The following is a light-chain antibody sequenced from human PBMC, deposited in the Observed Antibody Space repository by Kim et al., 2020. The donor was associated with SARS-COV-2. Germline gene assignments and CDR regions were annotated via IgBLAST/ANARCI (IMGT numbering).Light chain of an antibody. CDR1: SSDVGSYNL. Sequence: VSWSPAQSITISCTGTSSDVGSYNLVSWYQQHPGKAPKLMIYEVSKRPSGVSNRFSGSKSGNTASLTISGLQAEDEADYYCCSYVVFGGGTQLTVL. J-gene: IGLJ2*01. V-gene: IGLV2-23*02. CDR3: CSYVV. CDR2: EVS.